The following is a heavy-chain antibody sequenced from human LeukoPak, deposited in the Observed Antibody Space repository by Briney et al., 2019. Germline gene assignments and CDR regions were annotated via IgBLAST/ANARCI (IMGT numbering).Heavy chain of an antibody. J-gene: IGHJ6*03. CDR1: GFTFRNYS. CDR2: ISSSSSYI. Sequence: GGSLRLSCAASGFTFRNYSMNWVRQAPGKGLEWVSSISSSSSYIYYADSVKGRFTISRDNAKNSLYLQMNSLRAEDTAVYYCARGTPYYDFWSGYPTDYYYYMDVWGKGTTVTVSS. V-gene: IGHV3-21*01. D-gene: IGHD3-3*01. CDR3: ARGTPYYDFWSGYPTDYYYYMDV.